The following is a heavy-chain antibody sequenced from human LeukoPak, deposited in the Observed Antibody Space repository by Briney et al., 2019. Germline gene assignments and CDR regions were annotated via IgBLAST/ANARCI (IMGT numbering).Heavy chain of an antibody. CDR2: ITGDGDTT. CDR3: AKTWQADS. D-gene: IGHD5-12*01. CDR1: GFTFSSYG. V-gene: IGHV3-23*01. Sequence: GGSLRLSCAASGFTFSSYGMSWVRQAPGKGLEWVSTITGDGDTTYYADSVKGRFTVSRDNSKNTLYLQVHYVTAEDTAIYFCAKTWQADSWGQGTLVTVSS. J-gene: IGHJ4*02.